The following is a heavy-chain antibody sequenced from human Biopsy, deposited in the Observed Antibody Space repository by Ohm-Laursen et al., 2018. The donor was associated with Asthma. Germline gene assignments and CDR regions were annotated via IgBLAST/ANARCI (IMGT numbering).Heavy chain of an antibody. Sequence: SLRLPCSASGFSFDDCAMHWVRQAPGKGLEWVSSISWNSGNIDYAVSVKGRFTISRDNAKNSLYLQMQSLRPEDTAFYYCAKSADYYDSTDYLDFWGRGTLVTVSS. J-gene: IGHJ4*01. D-gene: IGHD3-22*01. CDR2: ISWNSGNI. V-gene: IGHV3-9*01. CDR3: AKSADYYDSTDYLDF. CDR1: GFSFDDCA.